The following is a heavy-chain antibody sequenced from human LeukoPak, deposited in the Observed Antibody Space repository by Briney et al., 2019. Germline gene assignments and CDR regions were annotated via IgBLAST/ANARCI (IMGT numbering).Heavy chain of an antibody. CDR2: IMQDGTEE. V-gene: IGHV3-7*01. J-gene: IGHJ4*02. Sequence: GGSLRLSCAASGFTFSFYWLSWVRQAPGKGLEWVASIMQDGTEEQYVDSVKGRFTFSRDTAKSTLYLQMNSLRGEDTAVYYCAFGGVIAWYFDYWGQGTLVTVSS. D-gene: IGHD3-16*02. CDR3: AFGGVIAWYFDY. CDR1: GFTFSFYW.